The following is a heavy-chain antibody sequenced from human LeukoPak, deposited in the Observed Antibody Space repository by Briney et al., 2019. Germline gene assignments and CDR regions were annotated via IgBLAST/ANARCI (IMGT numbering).Heavy chain of an antibody. Sequence: GGSLRLSCAASEFTFSSYNMNWVRQAPGKGLEWVSSISSSSDYIYYDDSVKGRFTISRDNAKNSLYLQMKSLRADDTAVYYCAREVAASGGAFDYWGQGTLVTVSS. D-gene: IGHD2-15*01. CDR3: AREVAASGGAFDY. J-gene: IGHJ4*02. CDR2: ISSSSDYI. CDR1: EFTFSSYN. V-gene: IGHV3-21*01.